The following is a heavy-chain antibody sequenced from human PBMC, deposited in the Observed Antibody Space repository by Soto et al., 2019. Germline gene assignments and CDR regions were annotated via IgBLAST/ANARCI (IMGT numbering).Heavy chain of an antibody. V-gene: IGHV4-34*01. CDR1: GGSFSGYY. CDR2: INHSGST. Sequence: ASETLSLTCAVYGGSFSGYYWSWIRQPPGKGLEWIGEINHSGSTNYNPSLKSRVTISVDTSKNQFSLKLSSVTAADTAVYYCARRRRNRTTVTIGYYYYYMDVWGKGTTVTVSS. CDR3: ARRRRNRTTVTIGYYYYYMDV. D-gene: IGHD4-17*01. J-gene: IGHJ6*03.